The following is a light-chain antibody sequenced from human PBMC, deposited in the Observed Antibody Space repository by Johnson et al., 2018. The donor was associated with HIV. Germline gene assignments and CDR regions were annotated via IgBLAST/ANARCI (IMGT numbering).Light chain of an antibody. CDR3: GTWDSSLSGV. CDR1: SSIIGNNY. Sequence: QSVLTQPPSVSAAPGQKVTISCSGSSSIIGNNYVSWYQQLPGTAPKLLIYENNKRPSGIPDRFSGSKSGTSATLGITGLKTGDEADYYCGTWDSSLSGVFGTGAKVTVL. J-gene: IGLJ1*01. V-gene: IGLV1-51*02. CDR2: ENN.